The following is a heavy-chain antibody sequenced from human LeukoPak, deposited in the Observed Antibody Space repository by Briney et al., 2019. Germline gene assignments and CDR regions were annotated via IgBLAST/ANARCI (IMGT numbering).Heavy chain of an antibody. CDR3: ARDTRTKTAVTRGQHYYYGLDV. CDR2: INPSDGGT. Sequence: ASVKVSCKASGYTFTNYYLHWVRQAPGHGLEWMAIINPSDGGTYYEQKLQGRVTVTRDTSTSTVYMELSSLRSEDTAVYYCARDTRTKTAVTRGQHYYYGLDVWGQGTTVTVSS. D-gene: IGHD4-17*01. J-gene: IGHJ6*02. V-gene: IGHV1-46*01. CDR1: GYTFTNYY.